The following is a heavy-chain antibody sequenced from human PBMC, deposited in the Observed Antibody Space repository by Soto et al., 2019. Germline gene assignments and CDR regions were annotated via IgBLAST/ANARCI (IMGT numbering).Heavy chain of an antibody. CDR1: GASISSGSYY. Sequence: SETLSLTCAVSGASISSGSYYWIWIRQHPGKGLEWIGYIYYSGSTSYNPSLKSRVTVSQDTSNNQVSLRLSSVTAADTAVYFCARGSLASMSAFDVWGQGTMVTVSS. J-gene: IGHJ3*01. V-gene: IGHV4-31*11. D-gene: IGHD2-2*01. CDR2: IYYSGST. CDR3: ARGSLASMSAFDV.